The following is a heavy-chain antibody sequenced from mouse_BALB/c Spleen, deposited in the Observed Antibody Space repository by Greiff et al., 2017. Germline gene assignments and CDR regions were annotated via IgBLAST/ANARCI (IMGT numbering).Heavy chain of an antibody. J-gene: IGHJ3*01. CDR3: ARGRDYGAY. CDR1: GFTFSSYT. D-gene: IGHD1-1*01. Sequence: DVHLVESGGGLVQPGGSLKLSCAASGFTFSSYTISWVRQTPEKRLEWVAYISNGGGSTYYPDTVKGRFTISRDNAKNTLYLQMSSLKSEDTAMYYCARGRDYGAYWGQGTLVTVSA. CDR2: ISNGGGST. V-gene: IGHV5-12-2*01.